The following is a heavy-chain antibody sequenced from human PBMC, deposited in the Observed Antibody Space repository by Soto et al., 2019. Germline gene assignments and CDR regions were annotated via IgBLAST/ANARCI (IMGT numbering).Heavy chain of an antibody. CDR2: INAGNGNT. Sequence: QVQLVQSGAEVKKPGASVKVSCKASGYTFTSYAMHWVRQAPGQRLEWMGWINAGNGNTKYSQKFQGRVTITRDTSASTAYMELSSLRSEDTAVYYCARDLSYDFWGGSRYYMDVWGKGTTVTVSS. CDR3: ARDLSYDFWGGSRYYMDV. V-gene: IGHV1-3*01. D-gene: IGHD3-3*01. J-gene: IGHJ6*03. CDR1: GYTFTSYA.